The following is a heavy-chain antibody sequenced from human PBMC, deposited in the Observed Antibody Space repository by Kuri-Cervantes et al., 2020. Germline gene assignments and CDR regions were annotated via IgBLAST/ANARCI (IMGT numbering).Heavy chain of an antibody. CDR1: GFTFSSYA. CDR2: ISGSGGST. Sequence: GGSLRLSCAASGFTFSSYAMSWVRQAPGKGLERVSAISGSGGSTYYADSVKGRFTISRDNSKNTLYLQMNSLGAEDTAVYYCTRDGDGNFDHWGQGTLVTVSS. J-gene: IGHJ4*02. CDR3: TRDGDGNFDH. D-gene: IGHD7-27*01. V-gene: IGHV3-23*01.